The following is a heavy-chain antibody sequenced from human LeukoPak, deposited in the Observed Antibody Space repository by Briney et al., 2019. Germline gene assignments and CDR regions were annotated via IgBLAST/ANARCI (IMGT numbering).Heavy chain of an antibody. V-gene: IGHV5-51*01. Sequence: GESLRISCKASGYSFTRYWISWVRQMPGKGLEWMGIIYPGDSDTRYSPSFQGQVTISADKSISTAYLQWSSLKASDTAMYYCARVTIPEGGPFDYWGQGTLVTVSS. CDR1: GYSFTRYW. CDR2: IYPGDSDT. J-gene: IGHJ4*02. CDR3: ARVTIPEGGPFDY. D-gene: IGHD2-21*02.